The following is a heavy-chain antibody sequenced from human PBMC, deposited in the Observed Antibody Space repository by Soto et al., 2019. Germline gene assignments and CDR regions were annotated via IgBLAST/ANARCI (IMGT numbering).Heavy chain of an antibody. Sequence: QVQLVQSGAEVKKPGSSVKVSCKASGGTFSSYAISWVRQAPGQGLEWMGGIIPIFGTTNYAQKFQGRVTITADESTSTAYMELSSRRSEDTAVYYCARGKDGYSYGYSDYYYYGMDVWGQGTTVTVSS. CDR3: ARGKDGYSYGYSDYYYYGMDV. CDR1: GGTFSSYA. D-gene: IGHD5-18*01. J-gene: IGHJ6*02. V-gene: IGHV1-69*12. CDR2: IIPIFGTT.